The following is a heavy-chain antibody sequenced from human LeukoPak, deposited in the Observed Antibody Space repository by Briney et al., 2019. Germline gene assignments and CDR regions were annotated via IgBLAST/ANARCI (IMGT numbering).Heavy chain of an antibody. CDR2: IYPADSDT. Sequence: GESLKISCKGYGYSFTRNWVGWVRQMPGKGLEWMGIIYPADSDTRYSPSFQGQVTMSADSSIGTAFLQWSSLKASDTAMYYCVKPGTTATTIWGQGTLVTVSS. V-gene: IGHV5-51*01. J-gene: IGHJ4*02. CDR3: VKPGTTATTI. CDR1: GYSFTRNW. D-gene: IGHD1-1*01.